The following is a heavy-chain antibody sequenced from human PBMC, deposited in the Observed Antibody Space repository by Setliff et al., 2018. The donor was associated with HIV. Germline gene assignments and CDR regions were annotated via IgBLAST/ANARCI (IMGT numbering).Heavy chain of an antibody. V-gene: IGHV4-38-2*02. Sequence: SETLSLTCTVSGDFFSSDYYWGWIRQSPGKGLEWIGSFHYSGSTSYNPSLRSRVTISVDRSKNQFSLKLSSVTAADTAVYYCARAPLEYSGYDYLRYFDYWGQGTLVTVSS. CDR3: ARAPLEYSGYDYLRYFDY. D-gene: IGHD5-12*01. CDR1: GDFFSSDYY. CDR2: FHYSGST. J-gene: IGHJ4*02.